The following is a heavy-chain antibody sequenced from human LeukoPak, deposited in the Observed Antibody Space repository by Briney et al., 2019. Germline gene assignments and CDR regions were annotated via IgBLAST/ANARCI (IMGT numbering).Heavy chain of an antibody. Sequence: GGSLRLSCAASGFTFSSYWMSWVRQAPGKGLEWVSAISGSGGSTYYADSVKGRFTISRDNSKNTLYLQMNSLRAEDTAVYYCAKPLHGDYPTELFDYWGQGTLVTVSS. CDR3: AKPLHGDYPTELFDY. V-gene: IGHV3-23*01. CDR2: ISGSGGST. CDR1: GFTFSSYW. J-gene: IGHJ4*02. D-gene: IGHD4-17*01.